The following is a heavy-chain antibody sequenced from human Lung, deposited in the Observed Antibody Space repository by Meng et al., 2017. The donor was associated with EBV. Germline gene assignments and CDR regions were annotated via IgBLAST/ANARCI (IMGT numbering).Heavy chain of an antibody. D-gene: IGHD6-6*01. Sequence: LQESGPGLVKPSETLSLTCTVSGGSVSSGSYYWSWIRQPPGKGLEWIGYIYYSGSTYYNPSLKSRVTISVDTSKNQFSLKLSSVTAADTAVYYCARVVAGRYNWFDPWGQGTLVTVSS. CDR3: ARVVAGRYNWFDP. CDR2: IYYSGST. V-gene: IGHV4-61*01. J-gene: IGHJ5*02. CDR1: GGSVSSGSYY.